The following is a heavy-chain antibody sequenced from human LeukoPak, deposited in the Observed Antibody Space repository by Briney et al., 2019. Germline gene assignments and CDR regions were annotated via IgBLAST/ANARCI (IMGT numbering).Heavy chain of an antibody. V-gene: IGHV3-7*01. J-gene: IGHJ6*03. Sequence: PGGSLRLSCAASGFDFSNYWMSWVRQAPGKGLEWVANIKQDGSEKYYVDSVKGRFTISRDNAKNSLYLQMNSLRAEDTAVYYCARGYYDLYYYYYMDVWGKGTTVTISS. CDR2: IKQDGSEK. CDR3: ARGYYDLYYYYYMDV. D-gene: IGHD3-3*01. CDR1: GFDFSNYW.